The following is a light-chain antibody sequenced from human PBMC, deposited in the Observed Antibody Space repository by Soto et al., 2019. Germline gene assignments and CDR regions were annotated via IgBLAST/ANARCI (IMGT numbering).Light chain of an antibody. V-gene: IGKV1-5*03. CDR1: QTISNW. CDR2: KAS. Sequence: DIQMTQSPSTLFASIGDRVTITCRASQTISNWLAWFQQKPGKPPNPLIYKASSLESGVPSRFSGSGSETEFTLTISSLQPDDFATYYCQQYDSYPYTFGQGTKLEIK. CDR3: QQYDSYPYT. J-gene: IGKJ2*01.